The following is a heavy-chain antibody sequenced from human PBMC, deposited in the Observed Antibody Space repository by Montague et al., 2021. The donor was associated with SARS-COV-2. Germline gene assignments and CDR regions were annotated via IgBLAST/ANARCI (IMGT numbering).Heavy chain of an antibody. J-gene: IGHJ6*02. CDR3: ARTHYDILTVSGYYGMDV. CDR2: IDWDDDK. Sequence: PALVKPTQTLTLTCTFSGFSLSTSGMCVSWIRQPSGKALEWLALIDWDDDKYYSTSLKTRLTISKDTSKNQVVLTMTNMDPVDTATYYCARTHYDILTVSGYYGMDVWGQGTTVTVSS. V-gene: IGHV2-70*01. CDR1: GFSLSTSGMC. D-gene: IGHD3-9*01.